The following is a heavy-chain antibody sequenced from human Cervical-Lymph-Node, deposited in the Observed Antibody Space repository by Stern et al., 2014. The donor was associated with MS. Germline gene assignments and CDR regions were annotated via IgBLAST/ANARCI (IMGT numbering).Heavy chain of an antibody. D-gene: IGHD5-18*01. CDR2: IWYDGSNK. Sequence: MQLVESGGGVVQPGRSLRLSCAASGFTFSSYGMHWVRQAPGKGLEWVAVIWYDGSNKYYADSVKGRFTISRDNSKNTLYLQMNSLRAEDTAVYYCAGKIHVYGMDVWGQGTTVTVSS. CDR1: GFTFSSYG. J-gene: IGHJ6*02. V-gene: IGHV3-33*01. CDR3: AGKIHVYGMDV.